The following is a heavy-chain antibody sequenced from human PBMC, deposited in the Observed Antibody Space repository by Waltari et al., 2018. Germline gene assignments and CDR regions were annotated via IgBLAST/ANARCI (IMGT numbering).Heavy chain of an antibody. J-gene: IGHJ4*02. CDR3: ARVTGDTAMVTPAFDY. CDR1: GGSISSYY. Sequence: QVQLQESGPGLVKPSETLSLTCTVSGGSISSYYWSWIRQPPGKGLEWIGYIYYSGSTNYTPALKSRVTISVDTSKNQFSLKLSSATAADTAVYYCARVTGDTAMVTPAFDYWGQGTLVTVSS. D-gene: IGHD5-18*01. V-gene: IGHV4-59*01. CDR2: IYYSGST.